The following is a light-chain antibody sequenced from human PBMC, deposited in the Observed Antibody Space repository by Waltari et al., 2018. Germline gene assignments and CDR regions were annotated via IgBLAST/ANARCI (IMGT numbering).Light chain of an antibody. CDR1: SLRTSY. CDR3: SSRNGRANQVV. CDR2: GKE. Sequence: SSELTQDPAVSVALGQTIRITCQGDSLRTSYASWYQVKPGQAPVLVMFGKEKRPSGVPVRFSGHTSETTSSLTITGAQAEDEADYYCSSRNGRANQVVFAGGTKVTVL. V-gene: IGLV3-19*01. J-gene: IGLJ2*01.